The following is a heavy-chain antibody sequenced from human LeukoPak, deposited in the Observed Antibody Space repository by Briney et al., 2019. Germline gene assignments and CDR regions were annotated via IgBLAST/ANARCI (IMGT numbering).Heavy chain of an antibody. CDR3: ASGDDYAASTPQTGFDN. Sequence: GGSLRLSCVSSGFTFSGYRMHWVRQAPGKGLEWVSSITSNSSYIYYADSVKGGFTISRDIAKNRLYLQMNSLRAQDTAVYYSASGDDYAASTPQTGFDNRGQRTLVTASS. D-gene: IGHD4-17*01. J-gene: IGHJ4*02. V-gene: IGHV3-21*01. CDR2: ITSNSSYI. CDR1: GFTFSGYR.